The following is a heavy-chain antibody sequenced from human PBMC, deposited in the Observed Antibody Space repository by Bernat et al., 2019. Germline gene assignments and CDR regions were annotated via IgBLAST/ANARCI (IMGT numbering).Heavy chain of an antibody. Sequence: QVQLVQSGAEVRKPGASVKVSCKASGYTFTSYGISWVRQAPGQGLEWMGWISAYNGNTNYAQKLQGRVTMTTDTSTSTAYMELRSLRSDDTAVYYCARFPPDYGDYYYGMNVWGQGTTVTVSS. CDR3: ARFPPDYGDYYYGMNV. D-gene: IGHD4-17*01. CDR2: ISAYNGNT. J-gene: IGHJ6*02. CDR1: GYTFTSYG. V-gene: IGHV1-18*01.